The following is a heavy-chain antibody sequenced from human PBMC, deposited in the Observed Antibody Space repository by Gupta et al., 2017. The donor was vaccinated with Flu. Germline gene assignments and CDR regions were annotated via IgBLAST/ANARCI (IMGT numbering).Heavy chain of an antibody. Sequence: EVQLVESGGGLVQPGGSLKLSGAASGFPFSGSDKTWVRPASGKGLEWVGRIRSKANSYATAYAASVKGRFTISRDDSKNTAYLQMNSLKTEDTAVYYCTRGYCSSTSCYTFDYWGQGTLVTVSS. CDR3: TRGYCSSTSCYTFDY. CDR2: IRSKANSYAT. J-gene: IGHJ4*02. D-gene: IGHD2-2*02. CDR1: GFPFSGSD. V-gene: IGHV3-73*02.